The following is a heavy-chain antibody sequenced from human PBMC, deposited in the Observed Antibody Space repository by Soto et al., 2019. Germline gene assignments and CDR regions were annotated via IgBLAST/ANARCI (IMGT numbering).Heavy chain of an antibody. CDR1: GFPSANFL. CDR3: IGSFPF. D-gene: IGHD3-10*01. CDR2: IRSQPYGGTI. J-gene: IGHJ1*01. V-gene: IGHV3-49*03. Sequence: PGGSLRLSCTGSGFPSANFLMSCFRQAPVKGLEWVGFIRSQPYGGTIQYAASVRGRFTISRDDSKGIAYLQMNSLKSEDSGVYYCIGSFPFWGQGTLVTVSS.